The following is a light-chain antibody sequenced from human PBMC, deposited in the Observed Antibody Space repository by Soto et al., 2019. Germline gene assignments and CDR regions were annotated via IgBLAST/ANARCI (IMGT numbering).Light chain of an antibody. V-gene: IGLV1-47*01. J-gene: IGLJ3*02. CDR1: SSNIGNNY. CDR3: AAWDDSLSAWM. Sequence: QLVLTQPPSASATPGQRVTISCSGSSSNIGNNYAYWYQQLPGTAPKVLIYRDHQRPSGVPDRFSGSKSGTSASLAISGLRSEDEGDYYCAAWDDSLSAWMFGGGTKLTVL. CDR2: RDH.